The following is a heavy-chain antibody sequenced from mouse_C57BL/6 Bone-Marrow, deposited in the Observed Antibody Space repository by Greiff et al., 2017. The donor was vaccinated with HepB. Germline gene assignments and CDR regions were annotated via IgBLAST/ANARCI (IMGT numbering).Heavy chain of an antibody. Sequence: EVHLVESGGGLVQPGGSLKLSCAASGFTFSDYYMYWVRQTPEKRLEWVAYISNGGGSTYYPDTVKGRFTISRDNAKNTLYLQMSRLKSEDTAMYYCARHEDDYDRAWFAYWGQGTLVTVSA. D-gene: IGHD2-4*01. V-gene: IGHV5-12*01. CDR3: ARHEDDYDRAWFAY. J-gene: IGHJ3*01. CDR1: GFTFSDYY. CDR2: ISNGGGST.